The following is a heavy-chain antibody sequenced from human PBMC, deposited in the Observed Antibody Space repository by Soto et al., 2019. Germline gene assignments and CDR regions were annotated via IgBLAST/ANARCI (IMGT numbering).Heavy chain of an antibody. J-gene: IGHJ4*02. D-gene: IGHD6-13*01. CDR2: IYYSGST. Sequence: PSETLSLTCTVSGGSISSSSYYWGWIRQPPGKGLEWIGSIYYSGSTYYNPSLKSRVTISVDTSKNQFSLKLSSVTAADTAVYYCARTASSTFDYRGQGTLVTVSS. V-gene: IGHV4-39*01. CDR1: GGSISSSSYY. CDR3: ARTASSTFDY.